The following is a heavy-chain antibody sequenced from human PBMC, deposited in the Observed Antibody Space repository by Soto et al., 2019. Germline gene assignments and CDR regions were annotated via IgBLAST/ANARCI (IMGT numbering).Heavy chain of an antibody. CDR1: GGTFSSFA. V-gene: IGHV1-69*06. J-gene: IGHJ6*02. CDR2: IIPIFGTA. D-gene: IGHD2-15*01. Sequence: ASVKVSCKASGGTFSSFAMSWVRQAPGQGLEWMGGIIPIFGTANYAQKFQGRVTITADKSTSTAYMELSSLRSEDTAVYYCTKRYCSGGSCYSGDYYYGMDVWGQGTTVTVSS. CDR3: TKRYCSGGSCYSGDYYYGMDV.